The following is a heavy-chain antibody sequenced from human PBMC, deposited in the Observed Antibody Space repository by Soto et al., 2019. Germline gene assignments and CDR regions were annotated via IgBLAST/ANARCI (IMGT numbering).Heavy chain of an antibody. CDR1: GGSISSGGYY. CDR2: IYYSGST. D-gene: IGHD3-10*01. Sequence: SETLSLTYTVSGGSISSGGYYWSWIRQHPGKGLEWIGYIYYSGSTYYNPSLKSRVTISVDTSKNQFSLKLSSVTAADTAVYYCARTPLWFGDDSNAFDIWGQGTMVTVSS. J-gene: IGHJ3*02. V-gene: IGHV4-31*03. CDR3: ARTPLWFGDDSNAFDI.